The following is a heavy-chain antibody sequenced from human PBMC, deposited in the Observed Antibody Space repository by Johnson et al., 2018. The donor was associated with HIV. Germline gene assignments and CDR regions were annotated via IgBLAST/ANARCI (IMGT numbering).Heavy chain of an antibody. Sequence: VQLVESGGALVQPGGSLRLSCADSGFTVSSNYMSWVRQAPGKGLEWVSLIYSGSKTYYTDSVKGRFTISRDNSNNTLYLQMNSLRAEDTAVYYCARDRGGPMRWDAFDIWGQGTMVTVSS. V-gene: IGHV3-66*01. CDR3: ARDRGGPMRWDAFDI. D-gene: IGHD5-24*01. CDR2: IYSGSKT. CDR1: GFTVSSNY. J-gene: IGHJ3*02.